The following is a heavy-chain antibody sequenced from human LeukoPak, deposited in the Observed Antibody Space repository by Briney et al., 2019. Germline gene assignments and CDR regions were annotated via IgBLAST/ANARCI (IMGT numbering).Heavy chain of an antibody. J-gene: IGHJ2*01. Sequence: GGSLRLSCAASGFTFSSYAMKWVRQAPGKGLQWVSVIGGSGDNIHYADSVKGRFTISRDNPKNTLYLQMNSLRAGDTAVYFCAKSLQFFNGYFDLWGRGTLVTVSS. V-gene: IGHV3-23*01. D-gene: IGHD3-3*01. CDR2: IGGSGDNI. CDR1: GFTFSSYA. CDR3: AKSLQFFNGYFDL.